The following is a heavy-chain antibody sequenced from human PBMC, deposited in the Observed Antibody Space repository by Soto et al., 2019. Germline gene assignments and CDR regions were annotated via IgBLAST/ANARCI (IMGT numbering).Heavy chain of an antibody. CDR1: GITFSSYS. Sequence: ESGGGLVKPGGSLRLSCATSGITFSSYSMNWVRQAPGKGLEWVSCISSSSSYIYYADSVKGRFTISRDYSKNALYLQMNSLRVEDTAVYYCATDLAPLYYFDYWGQGVLVTVSS. J-gene: IGHJ4*02. CDR3: ATDLAPLYYFDY. V-gene: IGHV3-21*06. D-gene: IGHD3-16*01. CDR2: ISSSSSYI.